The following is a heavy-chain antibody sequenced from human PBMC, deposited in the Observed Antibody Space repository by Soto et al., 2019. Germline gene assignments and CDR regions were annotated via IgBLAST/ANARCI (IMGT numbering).Heavy chain of an antibody. D-gene: IGHD3-22*01. V-gene: IGHV3-23*01. CDR1: GFTFNFYA. Sequence: PGGSLRLSCAASGFTFNFYAMAWVRQAPGKGLEWVSGISVNGRTNYADSVKGRFTISRDNSKNMVFLQMDTLRAEDTALYYCTKAGGWYYYVSSGPPDASHVWGQGTMVTVSS. J-gene: IGHJ3*01. CDR2: ISVNGRT. CDR3: TKAGGWYYYVSSGPPDASHV.